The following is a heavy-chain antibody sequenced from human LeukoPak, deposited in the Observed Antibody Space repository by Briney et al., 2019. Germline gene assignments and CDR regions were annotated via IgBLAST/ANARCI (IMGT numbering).Heavy chain of an antibody. D-gene: IGHD3-10*01. J-gene: IGHJ4*02. CDR3: ATYYHSGTFYALYS. CDR1: GFNFIDCQ. Sequence: ASVKVFCEPSGFNFIDCQIHWVRPDPRQGLEWMGWINPNSGDTNYAENFQDRVTMTTDTSITTAYMELSRLRSDDTAVYYCATYYHSGTFYALYSWGQGTPVTVSS. CDR2: INPNSGDT. V-gene: IGHV1-2*02.